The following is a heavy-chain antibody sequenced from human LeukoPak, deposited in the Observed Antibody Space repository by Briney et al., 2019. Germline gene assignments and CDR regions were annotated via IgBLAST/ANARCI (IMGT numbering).Heavy chain of an antibody. CDR3: AKGSSGWYYYFDY. Sequence: RSGRSLRLSCAASGFTFDDYAMHWVRQAPGKGLEWVSGISWNSGSIGYADSVKGRFTISRDNAKNSLYLQMNSLRAEDMALCYCAKGSSGWYYYFDYWGQGTLVTVSS. CDR2: ISWNSGSI. J-gene: IGHJ4*02. V-gene: IGHV3-9*03. D-gene: IGHD6-19*01. CDR1: GFTFDDYA.